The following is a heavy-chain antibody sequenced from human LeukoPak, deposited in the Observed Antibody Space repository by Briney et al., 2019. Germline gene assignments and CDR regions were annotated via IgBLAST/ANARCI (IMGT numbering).Heavy chain of an antibody. J-gene: IGHJ3*02. CDR3: ARVEDYYDSSGYARGGAFDI. V-gene: IGHV4-30-4*08. CDR1: GGSISSGDYY. Sequence: SETLSLTCTVSGGSISSGDYYWSWIRQPPGKGLEWIGYIYYSGSTYYNPSLKSRVTISVDTSKNQFSLKLSSVTAADTAAYYCARVEDYYDSSGYARGGAFDIWGQGTMVTVSS. CDR2: IYYSGST. D-gene: IGHD3-22*01.